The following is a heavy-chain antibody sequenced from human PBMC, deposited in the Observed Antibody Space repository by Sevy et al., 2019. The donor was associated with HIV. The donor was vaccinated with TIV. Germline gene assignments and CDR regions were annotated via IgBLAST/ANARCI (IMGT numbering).Heavy chain of an antibody. CDR3: ARVHPDEHYFDY. J-gene: IGHJ4*02. CDR2: ISSSSSTI. CDR1: GFTFSSYS. Sequence: GGSLRLSCAASGFTFSSYSMNWVRQAPGKGLEWVSYISSSSSTIYYADSVKGRFTISRDKAKNSLYLQMNSLRDEDTAVYYWARVHPDEHYFDYWGQGTLVTVSS. V-gene: IGHV3-48*02.